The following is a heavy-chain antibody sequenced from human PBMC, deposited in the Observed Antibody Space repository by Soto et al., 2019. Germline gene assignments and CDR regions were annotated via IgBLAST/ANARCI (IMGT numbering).Heavy chain of an antibody. Sequence: GASPRPSCAASGFTFSSYGMHWVRQAPGKGMEWVAFISNDRSNKYYADSVKGRFTISRDKSKNTLYLQMNSLRAEDTAVYYCAKAITVVVASAFDYWGQGTLVTVSS. CDR1: GFTFSSYG. J-gene: IGHJ4*02. CDR3: AKAITVVVASAFDY. CDR2: ISNDRSNK. V-gene: IGHV3-30*18. D-gene: IGHD2-15*01.